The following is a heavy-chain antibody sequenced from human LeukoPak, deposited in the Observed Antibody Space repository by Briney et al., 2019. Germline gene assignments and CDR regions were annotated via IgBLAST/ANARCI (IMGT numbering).Heavy chain of an antibody. J-gene: IGHJ4*02. V-gene: IGHV6-1*01. CDR3: AREGSEGYLFDY. Sequence: SRTLSLTCGISGDSVSSSSAAWSWIRQSPSRGLEWLGRTYYRSKWYNDYAVSVKSRITINPDTSKNQFSLQLNSMTPEDTAVYYCAREGSEGYLFDYWGQGTLVTVSS. D-gene: IGHD1-1*01. CDR2: TYYRSKWYN. CDR1: GDSVSSSSAA.